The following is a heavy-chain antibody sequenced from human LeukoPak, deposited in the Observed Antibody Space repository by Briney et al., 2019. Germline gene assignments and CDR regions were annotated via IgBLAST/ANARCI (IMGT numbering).Heavy chain of an antibody. J-gene: IGHJ6*03. CDR3: ARDSGDFWSGYHYYYYMDV. D-gene: IGHD3-3*01. Sequence: GASVKVSCKASGYTFTGYYMHWVRQAPGQGLEWVGWINPNSGGTNYAQKFQGRVTMTRDTSISTAYMELSRLRSDDTAVYYCARDSGDFWSGYHYYYYMDVWGKGTTVTVSS. CDR2: INPNSGGT. CDR1: GYTFTGYY. V-gene: IGHV1-2*02.